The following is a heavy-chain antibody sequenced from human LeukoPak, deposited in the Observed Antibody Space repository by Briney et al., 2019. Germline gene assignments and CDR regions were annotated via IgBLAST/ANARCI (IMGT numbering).Heavy chain of an antibody. J-gene: IGHJ4*02. Sequence: GGSLRLSCAASGFTFSNYGMHWVRQAPGKGLEWVTLISYDGSNKYYADSVKGRFTISRDNSKNTLYLQMNSLRAEDTAVYYCARDFYDTSGYYYDYWGQGTLVTVSS. V-gene: IGHV3-30*03. CDR2: ISYDGSNK. D-gene: IGHD3-22*01. CDR1: GFTFSNYG. CDR3: ARDFYDTSGYYYDY.